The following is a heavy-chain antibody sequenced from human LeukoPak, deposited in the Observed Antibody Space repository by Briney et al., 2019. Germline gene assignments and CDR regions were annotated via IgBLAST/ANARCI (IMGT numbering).Heavy chain of an antibody. CDR3: ARDGGCSSTSCYGARAYYYGMDV. Sequence: GASVKVSCKASGGTFSSYAISWVRQAPGQGLEWMGGIIPIFGTANYAQKFQGRVTITADKSTSTAYMELSSLRSEDTAVYYCARDGGCSSTSCYGARAYYYGMDVWGKGTTVTVSS. V-gene: IGHV1-69*06. J-gene: IGHJ6*04. CDR2: IIPIFGTA. D-gene: IGHD2-2*01. CDR1: GGTFSSYA.